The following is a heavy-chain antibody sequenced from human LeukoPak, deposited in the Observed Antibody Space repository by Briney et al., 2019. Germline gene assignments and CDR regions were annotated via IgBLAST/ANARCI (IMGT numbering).Heavy chain of an antibody. Sequence: SETLSLTCTVSGGSISSSSYYWGWMRQPPGKGREWIGSIYYSGSTYYNPSLKSRVTISVDTSKNQFSLKLSSVTAADTAVYYCASRWGRNLGYSGYLDYWGQGTLVTVSS. CDR1: GGSISSSSYY. D-gene: IGHD3-16*01. J-gene: IGHJ4*02. V-gene: IGHV4-39*01. CDR3: ASRWGRNLGYSGYLDY. CDR2: IYYSGST.